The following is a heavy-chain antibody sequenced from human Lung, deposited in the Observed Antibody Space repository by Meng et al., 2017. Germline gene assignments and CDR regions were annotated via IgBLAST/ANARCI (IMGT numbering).Heavy chain of an antibody. J-gene: IGHJ4*02. D-gene: IGHD4-11*01. CDR3: ARGPTTMAHDFDY. CDR2: INHSGST. V-gene: IGHV4-34*01. CDR1: GGSFSDYY. Sequence: QVECRQWGAGLLKPSETLSLTGFGSGGSFSDYYWSWIRQPPGKGLEWIEEINHSGSTNYNPSLESRATISVDTSQNNLSLKLSSVTAADSAVYYCARGPTTMAHDFDYWGQGTLVTVSS.